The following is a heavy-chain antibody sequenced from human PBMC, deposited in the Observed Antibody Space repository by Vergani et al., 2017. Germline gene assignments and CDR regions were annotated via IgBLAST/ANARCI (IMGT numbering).Heavy chain of an antibody. CDR1: GFTFSSYA. CDR2: ISGSGGST. J-gene: IGHJ6*03. Sequence: EVQLLESGGGLVQPGGSLRLSCAASGFTFSSYAMSCVRQAPGKGLEWVSAISGSGGSTYYADSVKGRFTISRDNSKNTLYLQMNSLRAEDTAVYYCAKGYDFWSGLHMDVWGKGTTVTVSS. D-gene: IGHD3-3*01. V-gene: IGHV3-23*01. CDR3: AKGYDFWSGLHMDV.